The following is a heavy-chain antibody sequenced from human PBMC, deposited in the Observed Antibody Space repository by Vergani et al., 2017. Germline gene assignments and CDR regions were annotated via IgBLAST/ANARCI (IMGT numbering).Heavy chain of an antibody. CDR1: GFTVSSNY. CDR3: ARSGYCAHGVCYMTYYYYMDV. CDR2: INWNSDSI. Sequence: VQLVESGGGVVQPGGSLRLSCAASGFTVSSNYMSWVRQAPGKGLEWVSGINWNSDSIAYADSVKGRFTISRDNSKNTLYLQMNNLRAADTAVYYCARSGYCAHGVCYMTYYYYMDVWGKGTAVTVSS. V-gene: IGHV3-66*01. J-gene: IGHJ6*03. D-gene: IGHD2-8*01.